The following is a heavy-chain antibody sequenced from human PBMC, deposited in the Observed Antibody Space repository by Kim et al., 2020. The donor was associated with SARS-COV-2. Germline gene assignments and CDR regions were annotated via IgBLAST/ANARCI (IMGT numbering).Heavy chain of an antibody. J-gene: IGHJ6*02. CDR1: GFTFSSYG. Sequence: GGSLRLSCAASGFTFSSYGMHWVRQAPGKGLEWVAVIWYDGSNKYYADSVKGRFTISRDNSKNTLYLQMNSLRAEDTAVYYCAREAIFGVVTPQSGRRPYSYGMDVWGQGTTVTVSS. V-gene: IGHV3-33*01. CDR2: IWYDGSNK. D-gene: IGHD3-3*01. CDR3: AREAIFGVVTPQSGRRPYSYGMDV.